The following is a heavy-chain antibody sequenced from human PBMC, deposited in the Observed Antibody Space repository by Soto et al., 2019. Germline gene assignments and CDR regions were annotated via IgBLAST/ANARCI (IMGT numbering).Heavy chain of an antibody. CDR3: AKDAVPYNGKWDWFDS. D-gene: IGHD1-20*01. CDR1: RFTFSDFA. J-gene: IGHJ5*01. Sequence: DVQLLESGGGLVQPGGSLTLSCAASRFTFSDFAMSWVRQAQGKGLEWVSSIGGTGTDTHYADSVKGRFTISRDNSRNTLYLQIDSLRDEDTAVYYCAKDAVPYNGKWDWFDSWGQGTLVIVSS. CDR2: IGGTGTDT. V-gene: IGHV3-23*01.